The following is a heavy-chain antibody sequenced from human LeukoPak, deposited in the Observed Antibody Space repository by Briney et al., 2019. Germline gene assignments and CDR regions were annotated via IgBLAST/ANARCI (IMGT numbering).Heavy chain of an antibody. J-gene: IGHJ4*02. D-gene: IGHD4-11*01. V-gene: IGHV3-30*02. CDR2: IRFDGTNK. CDR1: RFTFSGYG. Sequence: GSLRLSCAASRFTFSGYGMHWVRQAPGKGLEWVAFIRFDGTNKYYADSVKGRFTISRDNSKNTLYLQMNSLRAEDTGVYYCAKSPGRTVTTFFDYWGQGTLVTVSS. CDR3: AKSPGRTVTTFFDY.